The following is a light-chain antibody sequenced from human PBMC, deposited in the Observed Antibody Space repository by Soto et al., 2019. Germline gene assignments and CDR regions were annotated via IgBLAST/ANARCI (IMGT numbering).Light chain of an antibody. CDR2: NVS. CDR3: SSFTSTSTVL. Sequence: QSALTQPASVSGSPGQSITISCTGTRSDVGGYNYVSWYQQHPGKAPKLMIYNVSNRPSGVSNRFSGSKSGNTASLTISGLQDEDEGHYYCSSFTSTSTVLFGGGTQLTVL. CDR1: RSDVGGYNY. V-gene: IGLV2-14*01. J-gene: IGLJ2*01.